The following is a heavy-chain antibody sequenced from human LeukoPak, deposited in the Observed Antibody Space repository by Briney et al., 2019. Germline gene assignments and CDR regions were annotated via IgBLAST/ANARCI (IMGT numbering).Heavy chain of an antibody. CDR3: ARPGYSSSGWLNWFDP. V-gene: IGHV4-38-2*02. CDR2: IYHSGST. D-gene: IGHD6-13*01. J-gene: IGHJ5*02. Sequence: SETLSLTCTVSGYSISSGYYWGWIRQPPGKGLEWIGSIYHSGSTYYNPSLKSRVTISVDTSKNQFSLKLSSVTAADTAVYYCARPGYSSSGWLNWFDPWGQGTLVTVSS. CDR1: GYSISSGYY.